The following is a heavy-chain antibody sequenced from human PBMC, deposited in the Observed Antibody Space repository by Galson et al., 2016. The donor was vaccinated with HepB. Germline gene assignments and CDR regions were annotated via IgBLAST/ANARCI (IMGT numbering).Heavy chain of an antibody. CDR3: ARDGRGIVIVPTAIGYYFDY. CDR2: IKHDGSDK. V-gene: IGHV3-7*01. CDR1: GFSFSSYW. J-gene: IGHJ4*02. D-gene: IGHD2-2*02. Sequence: SLRLSCAASGFSFSSYWMSWARQAPGKGLKWVANIKHDGSDKYYVDSVKGRFTISRDNSKNNLYLQMNILRAEDTAVYYCARDGRGIVIVPTAIGYYFDYWGQGTLVTVSS.